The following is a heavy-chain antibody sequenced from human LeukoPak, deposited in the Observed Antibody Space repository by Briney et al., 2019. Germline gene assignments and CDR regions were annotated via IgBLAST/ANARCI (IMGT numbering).Heavy chain of an antibody. V-gene: IGHV3-53*01. CDR3: AREASWTLDY. J-gene: IGHJ4*02. D-gene: IGHD3/OR15-3a*01. CDR1: GFTVSTNF. CDR2: IYSDSST. Sequence: PGGSLRLSCAVSGFTVSTNFMSWVRQAPGKGLEWVALIYSDSSTYYADSVKGRFTIFRDNSKNTLYLQMNSLRAEDTAVYYCAREASWTLDYWGQGTLVTVSS.